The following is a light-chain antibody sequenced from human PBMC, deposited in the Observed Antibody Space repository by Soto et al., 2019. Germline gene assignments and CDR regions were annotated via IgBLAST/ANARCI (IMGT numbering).Light chain of an antibody. Sequence: EIVLTQSPGTLSVSPGERVTLSSRASQSISSSYLAWYQQRPGQAPRLLIFGASYRATGIPDRFSGSGSGTDFTLTISKLEPEDFAVYYCQQYNSSPPEFTFGPGTKVDSK. CDR2: GAS. V-gene: IGKV3-20*01. CDR3: QQYNSSPPEFT. J-gene: IGKJ3*01. CDR1: QSISSSY.